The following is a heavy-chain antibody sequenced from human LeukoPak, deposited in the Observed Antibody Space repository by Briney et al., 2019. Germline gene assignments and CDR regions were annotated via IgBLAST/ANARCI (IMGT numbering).Heavy chain of an antibody. CDR2: VYSSGKT. D-gene: IGHD5-24*01. CDR1: GASVNSGRFY. Sequence: SETLSLTCSVSGASVNSGRFYWSWIRQPPGKGLEWLGFVYSSGKTDYNPSLKSRLTMSTDASQNQFSLTLTSVTGADTAIYYYSRVDVAATIFFDYWGQGALVTVSA. V-gene: IGHV4-61*01. CDR3: SRVDVAATIFFDY. J-gene: IGHJ4*02.